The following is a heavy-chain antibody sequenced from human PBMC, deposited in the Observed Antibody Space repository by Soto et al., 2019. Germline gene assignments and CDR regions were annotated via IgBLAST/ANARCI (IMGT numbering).Heavy chain of an antibody. CDR2: IYYSGST. V-gene: IGHV4-59*01. CDR1: GGSISSYY. CDR3: ARDTTPSL. D-gene: IGHD1-1*01. Sequence: SETLSLTCTVSGGSISSYYWSWIRQPPGKGLEWIGYIYYSGSTSYNPSLKSRVTISVDTSKNQFSLKLSSVTAADTAMYYCARDTTPSLWGQGTLVTVSS. J-gene: IGHJ4*02.